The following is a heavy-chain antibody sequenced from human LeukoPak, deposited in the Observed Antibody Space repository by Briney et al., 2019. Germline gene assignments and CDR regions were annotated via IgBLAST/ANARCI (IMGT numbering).Heavy chain of an antibody. V-gene: IGHV3-23*01. CDR1: GFTFSSYA. CDR2: ISDSGGST. Sequence: GGSLSLSCAASGFTFSSYAMSWVRQAPGKGLEWVAAISDSGGSTYYADSVKGRFTISRDNSNNPLYLQMNSLRAVDTAVYYFAKVSSSSPYLDFWGQGTLVTVSS. J-gene: IGHJ4*02. D-gene: IGHD6-6*01. CDR3: AKVSSSSPYLDF.